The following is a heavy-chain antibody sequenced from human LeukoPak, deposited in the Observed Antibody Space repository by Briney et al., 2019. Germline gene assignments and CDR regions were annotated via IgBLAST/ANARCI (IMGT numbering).Heavy chain of an antibody. Sequence: ASVKVSCKASVYTFTSYGISWVRQAPGQGREWMGWISAYNGNTNYAQKLQGRVTMTTDTSTSTAYMELRRLRSDDTAVYYCARDMRYCSAGSCYSGYYGMDVWGQGTTVTVSS. CDR1: VYTFTSYG. CDR2: ISAYNGNT. J-gene: IGHJ6*02. D-gene: IGHD2-15*01. CDR3: ARDMRYCSAGSCYSGYYGMDV. V-gene: IGHV1-18*01.